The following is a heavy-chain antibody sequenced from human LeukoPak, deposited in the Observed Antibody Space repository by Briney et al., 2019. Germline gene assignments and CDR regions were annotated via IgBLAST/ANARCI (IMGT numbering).Heavy chain of an antibody. CDR2: INPSGGST. Sequence: ASVKVSCKASGYTFTSYYMHWVRQAPGQGLEWMGIINPSGGSTSYAQKFQGRVTMTRDMSTSTVYMELSSLRSEDTAVYYCAREGSIAAAGTIGAFDIWGQGTMVTVSS. J-gene: IGHJ3*02. CDR1: GYTFTSYY. CDR3: AREGSIAAAGTIGAFDI. V-gene: IGHV1-46*01. D-gene: IGHD6-13*01.